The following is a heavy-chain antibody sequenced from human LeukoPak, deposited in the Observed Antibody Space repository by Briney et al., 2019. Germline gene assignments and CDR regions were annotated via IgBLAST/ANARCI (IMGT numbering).Heavy chain of an antibody. CDR1: GLTFSDYY. J-gene: IGHJ4*02. V-gene: IGHV3-11*04. CDR2: ISGTGTTI. Sequence: GGSLRLSCAASGLTFSDYYMTWIRQAPGKGLEWVSSISGTGTTIYSADSVRGRFTVSRDNARNSLYLQLNSLRADDSAVYYCARYRANPQLWGQGTLVTVSS. CDR3: ARYRANPQL. D-gene: IGHD6-13*01.